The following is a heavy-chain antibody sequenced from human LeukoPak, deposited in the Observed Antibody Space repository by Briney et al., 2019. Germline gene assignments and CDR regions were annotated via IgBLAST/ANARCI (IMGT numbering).Heavy chain of an antibody. CDR2: ISSSSSYI. V-gene: IGHV3-21*01. Sequence: GGSPRLSCAASGFTFSSYSMNWVRQAPGKGLEWVSSISSSSSYIYYADSVKGRFTISRDNAKNSLYLQMNSLRAEDTAVYYCAKSVPPANIAAAGSRPDYWGQGTLVTVSS. CDR1: GFTFSSYS. CDR3: AKSVPPANIAAAGSRPDY. J-gene: IGHJ4*02. D-gene: IGHD6-13*01.